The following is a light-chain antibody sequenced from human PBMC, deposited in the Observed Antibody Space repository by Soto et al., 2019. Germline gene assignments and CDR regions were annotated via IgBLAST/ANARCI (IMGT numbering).Light chain of an antibody. CDR2: MIS. CDR3: MKATQPYT. V-gene: IGKV2-24*01. Sequence: DIVMTQTPLSSPVTLGQPASISCRSSQSLGHSDGNTYLSWLQQRPGQPPRLLIYMISNRFSGVPDRFSVSGEGTDVTLKLSRVEAGDVGFYYCMKATQPYTVGQGTKLEIK. CDR1: QSLGHSDGNTY. J-gene: IGKJ2*01.